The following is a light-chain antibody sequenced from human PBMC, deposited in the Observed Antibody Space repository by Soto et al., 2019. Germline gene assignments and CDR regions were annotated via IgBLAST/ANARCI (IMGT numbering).Light chain of an antibody. CDR3: QRYNVWPPT. CDR2: DAS. CDR1: QSVNSN. V-gene: IGKV3-15*01. J-gene: IGKJ4*01. Sequence: EIAITQSPVTLSVSPGLRATLSSRASQSVNSNLALYQQKPGQTPKLLIYDASTMSTGIPARFSASESVAEFPPPISSLQSEDFAVNYCQRYNVWPPTFGGGTKVEFK.